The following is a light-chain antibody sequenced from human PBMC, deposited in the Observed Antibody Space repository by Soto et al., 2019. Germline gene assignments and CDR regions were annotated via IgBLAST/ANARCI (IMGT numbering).Light chain of an antibody. CDR3: QETFRTTKGT. CDR2: AAS. CDR1: QRIIMY. Sequence: DIQMTQSPSSVSASVGDRVTITFLAGQRIIMYLNWYQQRPGKATKLLIYAASSLQSGAPSRFSGGGIGKAFTLTISSLQHADFATYYCQETFRTTKGTFGQGTPVNIK. V-gene: IGKV1-39*01. J-gene: IGKJ1*01.